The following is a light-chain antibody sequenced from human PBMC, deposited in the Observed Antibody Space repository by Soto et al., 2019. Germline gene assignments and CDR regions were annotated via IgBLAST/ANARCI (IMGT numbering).Light chain of an antibody. V-gene: IGKV3-20*01. CDR3: QQYSSSPRT. J-gene: IGKJ1*01. CDR2: GAS. CDR1: QSVSSSF. Sequence: EIVLTQSPGTLSLSPGERATLSCRASQSVSSSFLAWYQQKPGQAPRLLIYGASSRATGIPDRFSDSGSGTDFTLTISRLEPEDFAVYYCQQYSSSPRTCGQGTKVEIK.